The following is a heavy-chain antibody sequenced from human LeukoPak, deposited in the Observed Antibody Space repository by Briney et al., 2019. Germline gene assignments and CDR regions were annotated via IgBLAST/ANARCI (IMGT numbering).Heavy chain of an antibody. Sequence: SETLFLTCTVSGGSISSSSYYWGWIRQPPGKGLEWIGSIYYSGSTYYNPSLKSRVTISVDTSKNQFSLKLSSVTAADTAVYYCARTGYPFDYWGQGTLVTVSS. CDR1: GGSISSSSYY. CDR3: ARTGYPFDY. CDR2: IYYSGST. J-gene: IGHJ4*02. V-gene: IGHV4-39*01. D-gene: IGHD5-12*01.